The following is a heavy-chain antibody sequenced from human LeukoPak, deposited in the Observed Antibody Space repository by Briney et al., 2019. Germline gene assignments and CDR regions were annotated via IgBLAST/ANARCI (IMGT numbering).Heavy chain of an antibody. D-gene: IGHD6-13*01. CDR3: ARDVIQQLPQGYYYYMDV. Sequence: ASVKVSCKASGYTFTGYYMHWVRQAPGQGREWMGWINPNSGGTNYAQKFQGRVTMTRDTSISTAYMELSRLRSDDTAVYYCARDVIQQLPQGYYYYMDVWGKGTTVTVSS. CDR1: GYTFTGYY. J-gene: IGHJ6*03. CDR2: INPNSGGT. V-gene: IGHV1-2*02.